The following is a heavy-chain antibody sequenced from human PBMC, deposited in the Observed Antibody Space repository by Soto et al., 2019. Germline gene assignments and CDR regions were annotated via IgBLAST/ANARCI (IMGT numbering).Heavy chain of an antibody. J-gene: IGHJ4*02. CDR2: INHSGST. D-gene: IGHD2-15*01. CDR3: AGSEGYCSGGSCYSFFIPFDY. Sequence: TSETLSLTCAVYGGSFSGYYWSWIRQPPGKGLEWIGEINHSGSTNYNPSLKSRVTISVDTSKNQFSLKLSSVTAADTAVYYCAGSEGYCSGGSCYSFFIPFDYWGQGTLVTVSS. CDR1: GGSFSGYY. V-gene: IGHV4-34*01.